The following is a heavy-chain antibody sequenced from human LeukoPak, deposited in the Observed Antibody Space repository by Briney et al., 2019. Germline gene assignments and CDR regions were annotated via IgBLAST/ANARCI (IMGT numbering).Heavy chain of an antibody. Sequence: SETLSLTCAVYGGSFSGYYWSWIRQPPGKGLEWIGEINHSGSTNYNPSLKSRVTISVDTSKNQFSLKPSSVTAADTAVYYCASRKYIAAGWGYWGQGTLVTVSS. D-gene: IGHD6-13*01. V-gene: IGHV4-34*01. CDR3: ASRKYIAAGWGY. CDR1: GGSFSGYY. CDR2: INHSGST. J-gene: IGHJ4*02.